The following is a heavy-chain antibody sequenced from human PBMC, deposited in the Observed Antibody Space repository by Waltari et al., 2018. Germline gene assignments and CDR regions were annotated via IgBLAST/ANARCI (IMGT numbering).Heavy chain of an antibody. D-gene: IGHD5-12*01. CDR2: IYHSGST. Sequence: QVQLQESGPGLVKPSETLSLTCAVSGYSISSGYYWGWIRQPPGKGLEWIGSIYHSGSTYYNPSLKSRVTISVDTSKNQFSLKLSSVTAADTAVYYCARAPGLRLDYWGQGTLVTVSS. V-gene: IGHV4-38-2*01. CDR3: ARAPGLRLDY. CDR1: GYSISSGYY. J-gene: IGHJ4*02.